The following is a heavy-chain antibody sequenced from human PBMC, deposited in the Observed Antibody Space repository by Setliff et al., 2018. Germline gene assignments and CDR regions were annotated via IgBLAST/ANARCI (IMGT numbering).Heavy chain of an antibody. Sequence: EGSLRLSCAASGFTFSSYSMHWVRQAPGKGLVWVSRLNEDGSTTTYADSVKGRFTISRDNANHSLYLQMNSLRAEDTAVYYCARLALTGYDSSGYYYALDYYYYMDVWGKGTTVTVSS. J-gene: IGHJ6*03. CDR2: LNEDGSTT. CDR3: ARLALTGYDSSGYYYALDYYYYMDV. CDR1: GFTFSSYS. V-gene: IGHV3-74*03. D-gene: IGHD3-22*01.